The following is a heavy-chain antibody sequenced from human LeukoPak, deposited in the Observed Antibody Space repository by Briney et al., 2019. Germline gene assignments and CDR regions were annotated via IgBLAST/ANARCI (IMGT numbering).Heavy chain of an antibody. Sequence: SETLSLTCTVSGGSINNYYWNWIRQPPGKGLEWIGYIYYSGSASYNPSLKSRVTISVDTSKSQFSLKLSSVTAADTAVYYCARGGGYGSSRSYWGQGTLVTVSS. J-gene: IGHJ4*02. D-gene: IGHD6-13*01. CDR2: IYYSGSA. V-gene: IGHV4-59*01. CDR1: GGSINNYY. CDR3: ARGGGYGSSRSY.